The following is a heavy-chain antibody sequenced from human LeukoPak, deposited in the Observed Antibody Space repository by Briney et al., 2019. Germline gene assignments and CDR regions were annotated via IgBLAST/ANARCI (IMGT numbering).Heavy chain of an antibody. CDR2: ISAYNGNT. CDR1: GYTFSSYG. CDR3: VTGYCSGGSCRYLER. Sequence: ASVKVSCKASGYTFSSYGISWVRQAPGQGLEWMGWISAYNGNTNYAQKLQGRVTMTRNTSISTAYMELSSLRSEDTAVFYCVTGYCSGGSCRYLERWGQGTLVTVSS. V-gene: IGHV1-18*01. D-gene: IGHD2-15*01. J-gene: IGHJ1*01.